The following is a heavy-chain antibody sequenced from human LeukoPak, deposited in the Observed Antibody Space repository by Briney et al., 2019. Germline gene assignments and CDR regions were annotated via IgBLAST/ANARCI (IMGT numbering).Heavy chain of an antibody. V-gene: IGHV5-51*01. J-gene: IGHJ4*02. CDR3: ARRERDGYNRGIVY. Sequence: GESLKISCKGSGYSFSSFWIGWVRQMPGKGLEWMGIIYPGDSDTRYSPSFQGQVTISADTSISTAYLQWSTLKASDTAIYYCARRERDGYNRGIVYWGQGTLVTVSS. CDR1: GYSFSSFW. CDR2: IYPGDSDT. D-gene: IGHD5-24*01.